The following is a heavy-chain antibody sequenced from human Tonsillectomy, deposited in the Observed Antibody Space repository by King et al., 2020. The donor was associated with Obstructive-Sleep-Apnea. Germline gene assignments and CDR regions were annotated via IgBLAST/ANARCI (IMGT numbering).Heavy chain of an antibody. J-gene: IGHJ4*02. CDR3: AKNPGSYYANYYFDY. V-gene: IGHV3-23*04. CDR2: IIGRGGST. Sequence: VQLVESGGGLVQPGGSLRLSCAASGFTFRTYAMSWVRQAPGKGLEWVSAIIGRGGSTYYADSVKGRFTISRANSKNTLYLQMNILRAEDTAVYYCAKNPGSYYANYYFDYWGQGTLVTVSP. CDR1: GFTFRTYA. D-gene: IGHD3-10*01.